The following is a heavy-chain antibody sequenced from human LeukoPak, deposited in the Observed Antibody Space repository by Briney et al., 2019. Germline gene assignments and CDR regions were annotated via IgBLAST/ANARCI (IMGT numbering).Heavy chain of an antibody. CDR2: ISHVGGT. V-gene: IGHV3-23*01. J-gene: IGHJ6*02. Sequence: GGSLRLSCAASGFTFSDYAMSWVRQAPEKGLEWVSTISHVGGTYYADSVKGRFTISRDNSKNTLHLQMNSLRAEDTALYYCAKDLSRAHYCGVDVWGQGTTVTVSS. D-gene: IGHD3-3*02. CDR3: AKDLSRAHYCGVDV. CDR1: GFTFSDYA.